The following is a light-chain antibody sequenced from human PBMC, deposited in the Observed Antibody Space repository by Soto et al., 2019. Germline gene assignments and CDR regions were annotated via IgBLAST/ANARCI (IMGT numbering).Light chain of an antibody. CDR2: EVS. V-gene: IGLV2-14*01. Sequence: QSVLTQPASVSGSPGQSITISCTGTSSDVGGYNYVSWYQHHPGKAPKLMIYEVSNRPSGVSNRFSGSKSGNTASLTISGLQAEDEAYYYCCSYTSTNSRVFGGGTKLTVL. CDR3: CSYTSTNSRV. J-gene: IGLJ3*02. CDR1: SSDVGGYNY.